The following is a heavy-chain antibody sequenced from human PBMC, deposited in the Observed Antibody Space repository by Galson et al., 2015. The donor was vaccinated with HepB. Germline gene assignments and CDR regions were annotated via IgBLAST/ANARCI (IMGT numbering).Heavy chain of an antibody. Sequence: SPRLSCAVSGFTFSSYWMHWVRQAPGKGLVWVSRINTDGSSTNYADSVRGRFTISRDNAKNTLYLQMNSLRAEDTAVYYCATYSSSWFFDYWGQGTLVTVSS. J-gene: IGHJ4*02. CDR2: INTDGSST. V-gene: IGHV3-74*01. CDR1: GFTFSSYW. D-gene: IGHD6-13*01. CDR3: ATYSSSWFFDY.